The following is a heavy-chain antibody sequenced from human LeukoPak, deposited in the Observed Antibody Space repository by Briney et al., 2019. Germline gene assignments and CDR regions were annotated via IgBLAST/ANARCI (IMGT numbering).Heavy chain of an antibody. D-gene: IGHD2-15*01. J-gene: IGHJ6*03. Sequence: SQTLSLTCTVSGGSISSGSYYWSWIRQPAGKGLEWIGRIYTSGSTNYNPSLKSRVTISVDTSKNQFSLKLSSVTAADTAVYYCARERDSRYYYYYMDVWGKGTTVTVSS. CDR1: GGSISSGSYY. V-gene: IGHV4-61*02. CDR2: IYTSGST. CDR3: ARERDSRYYYYYMDV.